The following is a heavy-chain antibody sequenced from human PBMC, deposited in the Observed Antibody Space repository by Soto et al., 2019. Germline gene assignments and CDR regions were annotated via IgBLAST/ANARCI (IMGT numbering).Heavy chain of an antibody. CDR3: ARGPGRKEWLLHPVDY. CDR1: GFTVSSNY. Sequence: PGGSLRLSCAASGFTVSSNYMSWVRQAPGKGLEWVSVIYSGGSTYYADSVKGRFTISRDNSKNTLYLQMNSLRAEDTAVYYCARGPGRKEWLLHPVDYWGQGTLVTVSS. V-gene: IGHV3-53*01. J-gene: IGHJ4*02. CDR2: IYSGGST. D-gene: IGHD3-3*01.